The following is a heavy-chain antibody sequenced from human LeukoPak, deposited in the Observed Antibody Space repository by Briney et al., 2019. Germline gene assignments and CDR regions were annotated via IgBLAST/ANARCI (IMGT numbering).Heavy chain of an antibody. CDR2: INHSGST. D-gene: IGHD3-22*01. J-gene: IGHJ4*02. CDR1: GGSFSGYY. CDR3: ARENYDSSGYPDY. Sequence: SETLSLTCAVYGGSFSGYYWSWIRQPPGKGLEWIGEINHSGSTNYNPSLKSRVTISVDTSKNQFALKLSSVTAADTAVYYCARENYDSSGYPDYWGQGTLVTVSS. V-gene: IGHV4-34*01.